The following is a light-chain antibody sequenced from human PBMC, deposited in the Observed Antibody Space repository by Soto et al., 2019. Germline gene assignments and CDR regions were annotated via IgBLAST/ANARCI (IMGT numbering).Light chain of an antibody. CDR2: GAS. V-gene: IGKV3-20*01. Sequence: EIVLTQSPGPLSLSPGERATLSCKASQSVSSSYLAWYQQKRGQAPRLLVYGASSRATGIPDRFSGSGSGTVFTLTISRLEPADLAVYYCQQYGSSPTFGGGTKVDIK. J-gene: IGKJ4*01. CDR1: QSVSSSY. CDR3: QQYGSSPT.